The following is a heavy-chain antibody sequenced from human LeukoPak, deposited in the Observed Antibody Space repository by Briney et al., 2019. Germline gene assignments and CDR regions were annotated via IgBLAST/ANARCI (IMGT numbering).Heavy chain of an antibody. CDR3: ARDARGGSYGVSDY. D-gene: IGHD1-26*01. Sequence: ASVKVSCKASVYTFTSYGISWVRQAPGQGLEWMGWISAYNGNTNYAQKLQGRVTVTTDTSTSTAYMELRSLRSDDTAVYYCARDARGGSYGVSDYWGQGTLVTVSS. CDR1: VYTFTSYG. V-gene: IGHV1-18*01. CDR2: ISAYNGNT. J-gene: IGHJ4*02.